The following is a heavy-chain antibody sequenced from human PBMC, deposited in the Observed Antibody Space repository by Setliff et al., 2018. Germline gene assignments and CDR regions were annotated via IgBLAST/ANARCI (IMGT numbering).Heavy chain of an antibody. Sequence: SETLSLTCAVSGGSISSSNWWSWVRQPPGKGLEWIGEIYHSGSTNYNPSLKSRATISVDKSKNQFSLKLSSVTAADTAVYYCARSAVAELSWFDPWGQGTLVTVSS. D-gene: IGHD6-19*01. CDR3: ARSAVAELSWFDP. CDR1: GGSISSSNW. CDR2: IYHSGST. V-gene: IGHV4-4*02. J-gene: IGHJ5*02.